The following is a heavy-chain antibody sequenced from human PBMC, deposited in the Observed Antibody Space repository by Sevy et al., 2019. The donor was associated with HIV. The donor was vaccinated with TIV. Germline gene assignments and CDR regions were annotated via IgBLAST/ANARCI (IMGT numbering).Heavy chain of an antibody. CDR2: ISFDVDYV. CDR3: AKDGGNAPQYYGMDV. Sequence: GGSLRLSCAASGFTFSSFGLHWVRQAPGKGLEWVASISFDVDYVYYAGSVKGRFTISRDNSKNILYLQMNSLRVEDTALYYCAKDGGNAPQYYGMDVWGQGTTVTVSS. CDR1: GFTFSSFG. V-gene: IGHV3-30*18. J-gene: IGHJ6*02. D-gene: IGHD3-16*01.